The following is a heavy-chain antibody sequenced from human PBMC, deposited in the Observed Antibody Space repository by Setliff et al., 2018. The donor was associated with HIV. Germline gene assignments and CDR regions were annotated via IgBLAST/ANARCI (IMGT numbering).Heavy chain of an antibody. D-gene: IGHD3-22*01. CDR3: ARVPADNYYDSSGYPDY. V-gene: IGHV1-18*01. CDR1: GYTFTSYG. J-gene: IGHJ4*02. CDR2: ISAYNGNT. Sequence: ASVKVSCKASGYTFTSYGISWVRQAPGQGLEWMGWISAYNGNTNYAQKLQGRVTMTTDTSTSTAYMELRSLRSDDTAVYYCARVPADNYYDSSGYPDYWGRGTLVTVSS.